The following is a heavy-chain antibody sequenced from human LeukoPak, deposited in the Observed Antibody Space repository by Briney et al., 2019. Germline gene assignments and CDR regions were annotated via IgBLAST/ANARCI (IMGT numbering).Heavy chain of an antibody. CDR2: ISGDGGTT. J-gene: IGHJ4*02. CDR1: GFTFSSYS. D-gene: IGHD3-22*01. V-gene: IGHV3-43*02. CDR3: ATPLPLYYDPFDY. Sequence: KTGGSLRLSCAASGFTFSSYSMNWVRQAPGKGLEWVSLISGDGGTTYYADSVKGRFTISRDNSKNSLYLQMNSLRTEDTAFYYCATPLPLYYDPFDYWGQGTVVTVSS.